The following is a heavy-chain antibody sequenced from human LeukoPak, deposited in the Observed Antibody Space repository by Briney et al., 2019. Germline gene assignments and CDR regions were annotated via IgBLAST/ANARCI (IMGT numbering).Heavy chain of an antibody. J-gene: IGHJ4*02. Sequence: AGGSLRLSCEASGFTFSSYWMSWVRQAPGKGLEWVAHIKEDESDEYYVDSVRGRFTASRDNAKNSVNLQMNSLRVEDTAVYYCARDKIVGPTTLDYWGQGILVTVSS. CDR2: IKEDESDE. D-gene: IGHD1-26*01. CDR1: GFTFSSYW. V-gene: IGHV3-7*01. CDR3: ARDKIVGPTTLDY.